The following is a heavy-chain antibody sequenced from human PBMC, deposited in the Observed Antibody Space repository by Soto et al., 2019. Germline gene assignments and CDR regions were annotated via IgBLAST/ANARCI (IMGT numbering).Heavy chain of an antibody. D-gene: IGHD4-17*01. Sequence: GGSLRLSCAASGFTVSSNYMSWVRQAPGKGLEWVSVIYSGGSTYYADSVKGRFTISRHNSKNTLYLQMNSLRAEDTAVYYCAREYYGDHNSYYYMDVWGKGTTVTVSS. CDR2: IYSGGST. V-gene: IGHV3-53*04. CDR3: AREYYGDHNSYYYMDV. J-gene: IGHJ6*03. CDR1: GFTVSSNY.